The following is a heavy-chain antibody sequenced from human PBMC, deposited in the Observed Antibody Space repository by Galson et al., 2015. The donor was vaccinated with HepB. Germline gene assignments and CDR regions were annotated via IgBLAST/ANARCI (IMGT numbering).Heavy chain of an antibody. CDR2: IYHSGST. Sequence: ETLSLTCPVSGYSISSDYYWGWLRQPPGRGLEWIGNIYHSGSTYYNPSLRSRVTISVDTSKNQFSLRLNSVTAADTAVYYCARSGDWAFDNWGQGTLVTVSS. CDR1: GYSISSDYY. CDR3: ARSGDWAFDN. D-gene: IGHD2-21*02. V-gene: IGHV4-38-2*01. J-gene: IGHJ4*02.